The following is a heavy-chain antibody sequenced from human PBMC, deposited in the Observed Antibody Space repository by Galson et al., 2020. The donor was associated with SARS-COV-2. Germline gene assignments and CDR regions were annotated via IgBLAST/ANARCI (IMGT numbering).Heavy chain of an antibody. Sequence: GESLKISCAASGFTVSSNYMSWVRQAPGKGLEWVSVIYRGGTTYYADSVKGRFTISRDNSKNTLYLQMNSLRAEDTAVYYCARGQEDDSSGYNYRYFDYWGQGTLVTVSS. CDR1: GFTVSSNY. CDR3: ARGQEDDSSGYNYRYFDY. J-gene: IGHJ4*02. CDR2: IYRGGTT. D-gene: IGHD3-22*01. V-gene: IGHV3-53*01.